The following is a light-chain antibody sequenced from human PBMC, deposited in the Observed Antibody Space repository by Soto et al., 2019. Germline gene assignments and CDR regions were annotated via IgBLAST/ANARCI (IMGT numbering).Light chain of an antibody. Sequence: EIVLTQSPATLSLSPGERATLFCRASQNVSSNLAWCQRKPGQAPTLPMYGASPRATGIPASFSVRGSGTEFILTISSLQSEDIALYYCQQYHKWPLTFGGGTKVDI. J-gene: IGKJ4*01. CDR2: GAS. V-gene: IGKV3-15*01. CDR3: QQYHKWPLT. CDR1: QNVSSN.